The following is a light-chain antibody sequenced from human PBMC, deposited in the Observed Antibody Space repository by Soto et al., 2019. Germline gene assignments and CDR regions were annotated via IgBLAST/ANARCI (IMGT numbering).Light chain of an antibody. CDR3: QQYINWPPLT. CDR1: QSISTW. J-gene: IGKJ4*01. CDR2: AAS. Sequence: DIQMTQSPSTLSASVGDRVTITCRASQSISTWLAWYQQKPGKAPKLLIYAASSLQSGVPSRFSGSGSGTDFTLTISSLQPEDFAVYYCQQYINWPPLTFGGGTKVDIK. V-gene: IGKV1-5*01.